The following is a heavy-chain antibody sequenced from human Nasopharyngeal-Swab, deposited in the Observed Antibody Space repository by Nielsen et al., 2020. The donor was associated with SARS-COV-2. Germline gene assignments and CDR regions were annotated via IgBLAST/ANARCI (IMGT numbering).Heavy chain of an antibody. CDR1: GGSISSGGYS. Sequence: SETLSLTCAVSGGSISSGGYSWSWIRQPPGKGLEWIGYIYHSGSTYYNPSLKSRVTISVDRSKNQFSLKLSSVTAADTAVYYCARGTSSSSGIDYWGQGTLVTVSS. V-gene: IGHV4-30-2*01. CDR3: ARGTSSSSGIDY. J-gene: IGHJ4*02. CDR2: IYHSGST. D-gene: IGHD6-6*01.